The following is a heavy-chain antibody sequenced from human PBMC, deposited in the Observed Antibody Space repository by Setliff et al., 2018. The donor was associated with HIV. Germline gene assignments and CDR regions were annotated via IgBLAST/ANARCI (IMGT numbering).Heavy chain of an antibody. Sequence: PSETLSLTCAVSGYSISSGYYWGWIRQPPGKGLEWIGSIYHSGSTYYNPSLKSRVTISLDTSKNQFSLKLSSVTAAGTAVYYCARDIQAAGTGWFDPWGQGTLVTVSS. J-gene: IGHJ5*02. CDR3: ARDIQAAGTGWFDP. CDR1: GYSISSGYY. V-gene: IGHV4-38-2*02. CDR2: IYHSGST. D-gene: IGHD6-13*01.